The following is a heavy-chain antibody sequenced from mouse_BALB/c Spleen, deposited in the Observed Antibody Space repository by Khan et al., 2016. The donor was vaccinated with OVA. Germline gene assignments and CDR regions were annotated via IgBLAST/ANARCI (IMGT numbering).Heavy chain of an antibody. Sequence: EVELVESGGGLVQPGGSRKLSCAASGFTFSDYGMAWVRQAPGKGPEWVAFISNLAYSIYYADTVTGRFTISRENAKNTLYLEMSSLRSEDTAMYYGARSCAMNYWGQGTSVTVSS. V-gene: IGHV5-15*02. CDR1: GFTFSDYG. CDR2: ISNLAYSI. CDR3: ARSCAMNY. J-gene: IGHJ4*01.